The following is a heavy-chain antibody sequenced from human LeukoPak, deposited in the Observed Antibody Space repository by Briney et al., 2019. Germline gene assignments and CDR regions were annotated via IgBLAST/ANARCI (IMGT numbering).Heavy chain of an antibody. Sequence: GGSLRLSCAASGFTVSSNYMSWVRQAPGKGLEWVSIIYSGGSTYYADSVKGRFTVSRDNSKNTLYLQMNSLRAEDTAVYYCARDSYPYYYYGMDVWGQGTTVTVSS. CDR1: GFTVSSNY. CDR2: IYSGGST. CDR3: ARDSYPYYYYGMDV. J-gene: IGHJ6*02. V-gene: IGHV3-53*01.